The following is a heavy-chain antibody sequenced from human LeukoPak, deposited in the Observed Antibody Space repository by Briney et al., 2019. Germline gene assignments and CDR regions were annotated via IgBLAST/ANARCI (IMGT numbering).Heavy chain of an antibody. D-gene: IGHD2-15*01. J-gene: IGHJ1*01. Sequence: PGGSLRLSRAASGFTFSSYAMNWVRQAPGKGLEWVSAISGSGSSTHYADSVKGRFIISRDNSKNTLYLQMNSLRAEDTAIYYCAKELGYCSAGRCEYFQHWGQGTLVTVSS. V-gene: IGHV3-23*01. CDR2: ISGSGSST. CDR3: AKELGYCSAGRCEYFQH. CDR1: GFTFSSYA.